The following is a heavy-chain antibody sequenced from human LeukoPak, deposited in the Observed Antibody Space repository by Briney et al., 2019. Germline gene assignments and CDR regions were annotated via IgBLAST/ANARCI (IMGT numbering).Heavy chain of an antibody. CDR1: GYTFTSYG. CDR2: ISAYNGNT. Sequence: GESLKISCKASGYTFTSYGISWVRQAPGQGLEWMGWISAYNGNTNYAQNLQGRVTMTTATSTNTAYMELRSLRSDDTAVYYCARGKYYYDMYGMDVWGQGTTVTVSS. J-gene: IGHJ6*02. D-gene: IGHD3-22*01. CDR3: ARGKYYYDMYGMDV. V-gene: IGHV1-18*01.